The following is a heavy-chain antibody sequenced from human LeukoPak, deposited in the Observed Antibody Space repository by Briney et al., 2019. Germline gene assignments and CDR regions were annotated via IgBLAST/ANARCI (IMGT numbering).Heavy chain of an antibody. J-gene: IGHJ1*01. Sequence: PGRSLRLSCAASGFTFISYSMHWVRQAPGRGLEWVAVISYDGSNKYYADSVKGRFTISRDNSKNTLYLQVNSLRAEDTAVYCCTRRGENSRSWGPGTPGTVSP. D-gene: IGHD6-6*01. V-gene: IGHV3-30*04. CDR1: GFTFISYS. CDR3: TRRGENSRS. CDR2: ISYDGSNK.